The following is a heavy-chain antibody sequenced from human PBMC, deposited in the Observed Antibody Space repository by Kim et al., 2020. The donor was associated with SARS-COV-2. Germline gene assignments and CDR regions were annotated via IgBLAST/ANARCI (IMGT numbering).Heavy chain of an antibody. J-gene: IGHJ5*02. CDR3: ARGGSGWLRSFSVAGFDP. CDR1: GGSFSGYY. D-gene: IGHD6-19*01. V-gene: IGHV4-34*01. Sequence: SETLSLTCAVYGGSFSGYYWSWIRQPPGKGLEWIGEINHSGSTNYNPSLKSRVTISVDTSKNQFSLKLSSVTAADTAVYYCARGGSGWLRSFSVAGFDPWGQGTLVTVSS. CDR2: INHSGST.